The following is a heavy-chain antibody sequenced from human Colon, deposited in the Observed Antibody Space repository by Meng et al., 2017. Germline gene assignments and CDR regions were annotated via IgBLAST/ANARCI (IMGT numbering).Heavy chain of an antibody. CDR2: IWHDGSKK. Sequence: GESLKISCAASGFRFSGYGMHWVRQAPGKGMEWVAVIWHDGSKKYYGDSVRGRSTISRDDSKSTLYLQMNNLRAEDTAVYYCARDLGDSSTGFYYDLWGQGTLVTVSS. V-gene: IGHV3-33*01. CDR1: GFRFSGYG. J-gene: IGHJ4*02. CDR3: ARDLGDSSTGFYYDL. D-gene: IGHD2-2*01.